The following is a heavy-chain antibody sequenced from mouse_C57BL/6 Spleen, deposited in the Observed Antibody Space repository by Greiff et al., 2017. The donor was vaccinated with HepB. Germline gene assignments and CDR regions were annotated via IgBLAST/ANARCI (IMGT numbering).Heavy chain of an antibody. D-gene: IGHD1-1*01. J-gene: IGHJ2*01. CDR3: ARPGGSSYYFDY. CDR2: ISSGGSYT. CDR1: GFTFSSYG. V-gene: IGHV5-6*01. Sequence: EVKLMESGGDLVKPGGSLKLSCAASGFTFSSYGLSWVRQTPDKRLEWVATISSGGSYTYYPDSVKGRFTISRDNAKNTLYLQMSSLKSEDTAMYYCARPGGSSYYFDYWGQGTTLTVSS.